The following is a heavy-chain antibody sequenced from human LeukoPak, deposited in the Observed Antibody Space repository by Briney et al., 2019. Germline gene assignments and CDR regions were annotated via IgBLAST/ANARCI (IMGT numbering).Heavy chain of an antibody. Sequence: GSLSLSCAASGFTFSSYAMSWVRQAPGKGLEWVSAISGSGGSTYYADSVKGRFTISRDNSKNTLYLQMNSLRAEDTAVYYCAKGGAYYYDSSGYFSIWGQGTMVTVSS. CDR2: ISGSGGST. D-gene: IGHD3-22*01. J-gene: IGHJ3*02. V-gene: IGHV3-23*01. CDR1: GFTFSSYA. CDR3: AKGGAYYYDSSGYFSI.